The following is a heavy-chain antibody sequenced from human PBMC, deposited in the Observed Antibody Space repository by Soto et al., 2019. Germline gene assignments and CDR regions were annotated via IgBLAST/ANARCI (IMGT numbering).Heavy chain of an antibody. J-gene: IGHJ5*02. Sequence: PGGSLRLSCAASGFTFSSYWMHWVRQAPGKGLVWVSRINSDGSSTSYADSVKGRFTISRDNAKNTLYLQMNSLRAEDTAVYYCARSVQWFGELNREDWFDPWGQGTLVTVSS. D-gene: IGHD3-10*01. CDR1: GFTFSSYW. V-gene: IGHV3-74*01. CDR3: ARSVQWFGELNREDWFDP. CDR2: INSDGSST.